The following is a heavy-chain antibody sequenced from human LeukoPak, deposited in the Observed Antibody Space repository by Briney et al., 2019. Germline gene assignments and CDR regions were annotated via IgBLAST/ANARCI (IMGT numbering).Heavy chain of an antibody. CDR2: IRSKAYGGTT. J-gene: IGHJ6*03. Sequence: GGSLRLSCTASGFTFGDYAMSWVRQAPGKGLEWVGLIRSKAYGGTTEYAASVKGRFTISRDDSKSIAYLQMNSLKTEDTAVYYCTRNSSGYSYGYYYMDVWGKGTTVTVS. V-gene: IGHV3-49*04. CDR3: TRNSSGYSYGYYYMDV. D-gene: IGHD3-22*01. CDR1: GFTFGDYA.